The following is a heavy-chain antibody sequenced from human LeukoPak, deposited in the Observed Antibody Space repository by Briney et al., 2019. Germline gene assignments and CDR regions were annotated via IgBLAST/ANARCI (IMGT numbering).Heavy chain of an antibody. Sequence: GGSLRLSCAASGFTFSSYSMNWVRQAPGKGLEWVSGISWNSANIAYMDSVKGRFTISRDSAKKSLYLQMNSLRPEDTALYYCAKVRSAFRFGDIGLDSWGQGTLVTVSS. CDR2: ISWNSANI. CDR3: AKVRSAFRFGDIGLDS. V-gene: IGHV3-9*01. CDR1: GFTFSSYS. J-gene: IGHJ4*02. D-gene: IGHD3-10*01.